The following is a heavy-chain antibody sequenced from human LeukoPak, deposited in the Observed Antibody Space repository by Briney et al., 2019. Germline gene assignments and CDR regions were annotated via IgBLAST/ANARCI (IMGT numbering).Heavy chain of an antibody. Sequence: GGSLRLSYAASGFNFGDYYMTWIRQAAGKGLEWIAYINSNGYTIYYTDSVKGRFTISRDNDNNSLYLQMNGLRADDTAIYYCAIGRRTPHSAYAWGHLDYWDQGILVTVSS. CDR1: GFNFGDYY. V-gene: IGHV3-11*01. J-gene: IGHJ4*02. CDR3: AIGRRTPHSAYAWGHLDY. CDR2: INSNGYTI. D-gene: IGHD3-16*01.